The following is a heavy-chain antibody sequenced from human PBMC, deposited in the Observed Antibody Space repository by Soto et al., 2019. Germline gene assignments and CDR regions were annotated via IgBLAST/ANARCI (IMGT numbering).Heavy chain of an antibody. CDR1: GITFSSHA. CDR3: LDGVYN. Sequence: EVQLVESGGDLVQPGGSLRLSCAASGITFSSHAMNWVRQAPGKGLEWVASIRATGVTYYADSVKGRFIISRDNAKDSLFLQMDSLRVEDTAVYYCLDGVYNWGQGTLVTVSS. CDR2: IRATGVT. V-gene: IGHV3-48*01. J-gene: IGHJ4*02. D-gene: IGHD4-17*01.